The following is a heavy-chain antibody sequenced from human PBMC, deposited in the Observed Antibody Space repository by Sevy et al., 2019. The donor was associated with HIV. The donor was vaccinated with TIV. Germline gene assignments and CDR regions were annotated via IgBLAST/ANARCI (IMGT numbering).Heavy chain of an antibody. Sequence: EGSLRLSCAASGFIFSSYEMNWVRQAPGKGLEWISYISNSGSALYYSDSVKGRFTISRDNAKNSLYLQMNSLRAEDTAVYYCARDLPSSATTVAHFDNWGQGTLVTVSS. D-gene: IGHD4-4*01. CDR2: ISNSGSAL. CDR3: ARDLPSSATTVAHFDN. V-gene: IGHV3-48*03. J-gene: IGHJ4*02. CDR1: GFIFSSYE.